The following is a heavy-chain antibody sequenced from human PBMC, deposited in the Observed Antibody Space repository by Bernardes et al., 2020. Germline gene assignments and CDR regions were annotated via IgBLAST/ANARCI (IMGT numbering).Heavy chain of an antibody. V-gene: IGHV3-30*18. CDR2: ISYGGNDK. J-gene: IGHJ4*02. Sequence: GGSLRLSCAASGFSFSSYGMHWVRQAPGKGLEWVAHISYGGNDKFYADSVKGRFTVSRDNSKDTLYLQMNSLRPDDTAVYYCAKVAPVLWRGRGSYPDYWGQGTLVTVSS. D-gene: IGHD1-26*01. CDR1: GFSFSSYG. CDR3: AKVAPVLWRGRGSYPDY.